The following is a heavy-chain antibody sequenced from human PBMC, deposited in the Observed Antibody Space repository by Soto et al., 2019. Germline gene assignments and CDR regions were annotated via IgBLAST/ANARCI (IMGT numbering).Heavy chain of an antibody. CDR1: GYTFTSYY. J-gene: IGHJ6*02. D-gene: IGHD2-2*01. CDR3: ARDLHVVVPSLYYYYGMDV. V-gene: IGHV1-46*01. CDR2: INPSGGST. Sequence: ASVKVSCKASGYTFTSYYMHWVRQAPGQGLEWMGIINPSGGSTSYAQKFQGRVTMTRDTSTSTVYMELSSLRSEDTAVCYCARDLHVVVPSLYYYYGMDVWGQGTTVTVSS.